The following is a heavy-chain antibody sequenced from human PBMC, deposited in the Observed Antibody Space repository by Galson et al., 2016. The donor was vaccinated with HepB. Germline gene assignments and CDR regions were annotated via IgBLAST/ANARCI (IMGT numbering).Heavy chain of an antibody. CDR1: GYRFTSQW. D-gene: IGHD6-19*01. Sequence: QSGAEVKEPGESLKISCKGSGYRFTSQWVGWVRQMPGKGLEWMGIIYPGDSDTRYSPSFQGQVTISVDRATSTAYLEWSNLRASDAAVYYCASPSEFSSGWYFFDSWGQGTLVTVSS. J-gene: IGHJ4*02. V-gene: IGHV5-51*01. CDR3: ASPSEFSSGWYFFDS. CDR2: IYPGDSDT.